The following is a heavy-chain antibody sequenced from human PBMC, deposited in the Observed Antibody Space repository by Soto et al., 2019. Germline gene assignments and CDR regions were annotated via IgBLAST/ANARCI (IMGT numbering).Heavy chain of an antibody. CDR3: ARDLQAGTANVNWFAP. V-gene: IGHV3-30*04. CDR1: GFSISRSA. Sequence: QVRLVESGGGVVQPGRSLRLSCAASGFSISRSAMHWVRQAPGKGLEWVAVIAYDGSNRWYADSAKGRFTISRDNSKTTVYLQMSSLRGEDTAGYYCARDLQAGTANVNWFAPWGQGTLVTVSS. D-gene: IGHD2-21*02. CDR2: IAYDGSNR. J-gene: IGHJ5*02.